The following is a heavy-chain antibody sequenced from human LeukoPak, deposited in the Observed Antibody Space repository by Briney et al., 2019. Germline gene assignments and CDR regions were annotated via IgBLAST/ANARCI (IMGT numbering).Heavy chain of an antibody. J-gene: IGHJ2*01. Sequence: SETLSLTCTVSGGSISSYYWSWIRQPPGKGLEWIGYIYYSGSTNYNPSLKSRVTISVDTSKNQFSLKLSSVTAADTAVYYCARARTSSIAARPGYWYFDLWGRGTLVTVSS. CDR2: IYYSGST. V-gene: IGHV4-59*08. CDR1: GGSISSYY. CDR3: ARARTSSIAARPGYWYFDL. D-gene: IGHD6-6*01.